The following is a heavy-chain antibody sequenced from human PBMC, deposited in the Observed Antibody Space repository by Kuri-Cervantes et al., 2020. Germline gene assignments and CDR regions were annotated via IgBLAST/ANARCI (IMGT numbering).Heavy chain of an antibody. CDR2: INPSGGST. Sequence: ASVKVSCKASGYTFTSYYMHWVRQAPGQGLEWMGIINPSGGSTRYAQKFQGRVTMTRDTSTSTVYMELRSLRSDDTAAYYCARGVRWFRESAGRQYYYYYYMDVWGKGTTVTVSS. J-gene: IGHJ6*03. CDR3: ARGVRWFRESAGRQYYYYYYMDV. D-gene: IGHD3-10*01. CDR1: GYTFTSYY. V-gene: IGHV1-46*01.